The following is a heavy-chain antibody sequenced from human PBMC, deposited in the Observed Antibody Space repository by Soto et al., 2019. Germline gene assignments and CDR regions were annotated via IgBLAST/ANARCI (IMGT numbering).Heavy chain of an antibody. J-gene: IGHJ5*02. D-gene: IGHD3-10*01. Sequence: EVQLLESGGGLVQPGGSLRLSCAASGFTFDNYAMTWVRLTPGKGLDWVSTITGSGAMAFHADSVKGRFTASRDNSKNLLFLQMNTRPVADPGIYYWVKNFNFIYGFALGDTWGQGTLFTVS. CDR3: VKNFNFIYGFALGDT. CDR1: GFTFDNYA. V-gene: IGHV3-23*01. CDR2: ITGSGAMA.